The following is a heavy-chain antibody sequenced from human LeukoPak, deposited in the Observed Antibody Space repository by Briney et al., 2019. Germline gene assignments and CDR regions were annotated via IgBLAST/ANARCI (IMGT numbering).Heavy chain of an antibody. CDR2: IYRDGST. Sequence: PSQTLSLTCSVSGVSISSSIYYWSWVRQPAGKGLEWIGRIYRDGSTNNNPSLKSRITISVDTSKNQFSLMLSSVTAADTAVYYCANSRVYSNSGRFYFGYWGQGALVTVSS. V-gene: IGHV4-61*02. D-gene: IGHD2/OR15-2a*01. J-gene: IGHJ4*02. CDR1: GVSISSSIYY. CDR3: ANSRVYSNSGRFYFGY.